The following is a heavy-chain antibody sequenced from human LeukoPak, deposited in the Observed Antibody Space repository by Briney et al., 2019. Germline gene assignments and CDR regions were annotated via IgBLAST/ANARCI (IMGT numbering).Heavy chain of an antibody. CDR1: GYTFTSYY. V-gene: IGHV1-2*02. J-gene: IGHJ4*02. CDR2: INPNSGGT. Sequence: GASVKVSCKASGYTFTSYYMHWVRQAPGQGLEWMGWINPNSGGTNYAQKFQGRVTMTRDTSISTAYMELSRLRSDDTAVYYCARGTYYDSSGLTRDFDYWGQGTLVTVSS. D-gene: IGHD3-22*01. CDR3: ARGTYYDSSGLTRDFDY.